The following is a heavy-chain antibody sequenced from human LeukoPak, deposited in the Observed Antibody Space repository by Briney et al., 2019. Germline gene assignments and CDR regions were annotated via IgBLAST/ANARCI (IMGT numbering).Heavy chain of an antibody. CDR3: ARATMVRGVNFPAAGWFDP. J-gene: IGHJ5*02. Sequence: PSETLSLTCTVSGGSISSYYWSWIRQPPGKGLEWIGYIYYSGSTNYNPSLKSRVTISVDTSKNQFSLKLSSVTAADTAVYYCARATMVRGVNFPAAGWFDPWGQGTLVTVSS. CDR1: GGSISSYY. CDR2: IYYSGST. V-gene: IGHV4-59*01. D-gene: IGHD3-10*01.